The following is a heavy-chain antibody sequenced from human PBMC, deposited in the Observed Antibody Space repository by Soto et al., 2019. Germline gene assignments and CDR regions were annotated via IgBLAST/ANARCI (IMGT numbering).Heavy chain of an antibody. CDR3: ARCDGSATYCFFFAY. Sequence: EVQLVESGGGLVQSGGSLTLSCAASGFTVSNSYMSWVRQAPGKGLEWVSAIYSGGSSYYADSVKGRFTISRDNSRNTLYLQMNSQRAEDTAVYFCARCDGSATYCFFFAYWGQGTPVTVSS. J-gene: IGHJ4*02. D-gene: IGHD3-10*01. CDR2: IYSGGSS. V-gene: IGHV3-66*01. CDR1: GFTVSNSY.